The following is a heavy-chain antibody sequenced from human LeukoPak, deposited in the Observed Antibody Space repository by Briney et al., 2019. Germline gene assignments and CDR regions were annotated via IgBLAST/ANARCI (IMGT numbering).Heavy chain of an antibody. CDR1: GYTFTSYY. Sequence: ASVKVSCKASGYTFTSYYMHWVRQAPGQGLEWMGIINPSGDSTSYAQKFQGKVTMTRDMSTSTVYMELSSLRSEDTAVYYCARVGDIVVVPAAIPFDYWGQGTLVTVSS. J-gene: IGHJ4*02. V-gene: IGHV1-46*01. D-gene: IGHD2-2*02. CDR2: INPSGDST. CDR3: ARVGDIVVVPAAIPFDY.